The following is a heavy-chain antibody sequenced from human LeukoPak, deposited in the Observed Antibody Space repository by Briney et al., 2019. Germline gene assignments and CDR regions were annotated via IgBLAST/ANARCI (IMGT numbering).Heavy chain of an antibody. V-gene: IGHV5-51*01. Sequence: GESLKISCKGSGYSFTGYWIGWVRQMPGKGLEWMGIIYPGDSDTRYSPSFQGQVTISADKSISTAYLQWSSLKASDTAMYYCARRLTYYYDSSGYYGYWGQGTLVTVSS. D-gene: IGHD3-22*01. CDR2: IYPGDSDT. CDR3: ARRLTYYYDSSGYYGY. CDR1: GYSFTGYW. J-gene: IGHJ4*02.